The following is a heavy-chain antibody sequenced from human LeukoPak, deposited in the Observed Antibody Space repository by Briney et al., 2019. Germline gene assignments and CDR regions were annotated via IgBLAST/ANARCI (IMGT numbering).Heavy chain of an antibody. CDR1: GFTFSGYW. Sequence: GGSLRLSCVASGFTFSGYWMSWVRQAPGKGLEWVANIKQDGSEKYYVDSVKGRFTISRDNAKNSLYLQMNSLRAEDTAVYYCARGTYYYGSGSPETGYWGRGTLVTVSS. V-gene: IGHV3-7*03. CDR3: ARGTYYYGSGSPETGY. J-gene: IGHJ4*02. CDR2: IKQDGSEK. D-gene: IGHD3-10*01.